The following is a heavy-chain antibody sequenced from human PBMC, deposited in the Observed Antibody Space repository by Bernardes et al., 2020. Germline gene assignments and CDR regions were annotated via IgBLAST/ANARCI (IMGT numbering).Heavy chain of an antibody. J-gene: IGHJ5*02. CDR2: IKPDGSDK. CDR3: ARHHSGGFDP. Sequence: GGSLRLSCAASGFTFSSSWMGWVRQTPGTGLEWVANIKPDGSDKFYVDSVKGRFIISRDNSKSSLYLQMTSLRAEDTSVYYCARHHSGGFDPSGQGTLVTVSS. V-gene: IGHV3-7*01. CDR1: GFTFSSSW. D-gene: IGHD6-25*01.